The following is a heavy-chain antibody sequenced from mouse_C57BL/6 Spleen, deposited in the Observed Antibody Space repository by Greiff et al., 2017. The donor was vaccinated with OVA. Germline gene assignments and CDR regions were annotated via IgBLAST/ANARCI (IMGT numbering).Heavy chain of an antibody. CDR1: GYTFTDYE. CDR3: TRGVLRSPFAY. D-gene: IGHD1-1*01. CDR2: IDPETGGT. V-gene: IGHV1-15*01. Sequence: QVQLQQSGAELVRPGASVTLSCKASGYTFTDYEMHWVKQTPVHGLEWIGAIDPETGGTAYNQKFQGKAILTADKSSSTAYMELRSLTSEDSAVYYCTRGVLRSPFAYWGQGALVTVSA. J-gene: IGHJ3*01.